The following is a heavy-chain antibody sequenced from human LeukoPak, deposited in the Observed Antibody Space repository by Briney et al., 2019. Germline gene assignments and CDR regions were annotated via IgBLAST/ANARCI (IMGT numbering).Heavy chain of an antibody. CDR3: ARSNNWNYALNY. CDR2: IYYSGST. V-gene: IGHV4-39*07. D-gene: IGHD1-7*01. J-gene: IGHJ4*02. CDR1: GGSISSSSYY. Sequence: SETLSLTCTVSGGSISSSSYYWGWIRQPPGKGLEWIGSIYYSGSTYYNPSLKSRVTISVDTSKNQFSLKLSSVTAADTAMYYCARSNNWNYALNYWGQGTLVTVSS.